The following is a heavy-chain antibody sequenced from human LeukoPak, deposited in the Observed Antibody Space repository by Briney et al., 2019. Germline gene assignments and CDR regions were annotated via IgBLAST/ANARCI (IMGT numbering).Heavy chain of an antibody. CDR1: GYTFTSYA. D-gene: IGHD6-19*01. CDR2: INAGNGNT. V-gene: IGHV1-3*01. J-gene: IGHJ6*02. Sequence: ASVKVSCKASGYTFTSYAMHWVRQAPGQRLEWMGWINAGNGNTKYSQKFQGRVTITRDTSASTAYMELSSLRSEDTAVYYCARVPVSGWDRVNYYYGMDVWGQGTTVTVSS. CDR3: ARVPVSGWDRVNYYYGMDV.